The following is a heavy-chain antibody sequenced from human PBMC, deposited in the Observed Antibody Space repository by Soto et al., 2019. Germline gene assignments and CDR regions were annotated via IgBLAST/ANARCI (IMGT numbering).Heavy chain of an antibody. CDR3: ARDRCYDGTCYSASDS. CDR2: ISTTSFTI. Sequence: PGGSLRLSCAASGFTFSSYGMHWVRQAPGKGPEWIAYISTTSFTIYYADSVKGRFTISRDNDRSSLYLEMNRLRDEDTAVFYCARDRCYDGTCYSASDSWGQGTLVTVSS. D-gene: IGHD2-15*01. CDR1: GFTFSSYG. V-gene: IGHV3-48*02. J-gene: IGHJ5*01.